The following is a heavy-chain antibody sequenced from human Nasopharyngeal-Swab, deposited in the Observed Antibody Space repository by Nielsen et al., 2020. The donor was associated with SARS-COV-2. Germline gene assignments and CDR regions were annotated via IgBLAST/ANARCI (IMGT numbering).Heavy chain of an antibody. CDR3: ARDGVAVAPDAFDI. Sequence: GGSLRLSCAVSGLTVSSTYMSWVRQAPGKGLEWVSVTEIGGTTHYADSVKGRFSISRDSSTNTLYLQMNNVRAEDTAVYYCARDGVAVAPDAFDIWGQGTMVTVSS. CDR2: TEIGGTT. CDR1: GLTVSSTY. D-gene: IGHD6-19*01. V-gene: IGHV3-53*01. J-gene: IGHJ3*02.